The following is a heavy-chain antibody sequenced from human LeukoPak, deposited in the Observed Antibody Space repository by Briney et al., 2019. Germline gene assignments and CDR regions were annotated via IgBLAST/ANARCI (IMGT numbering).Heavy chain of an antibody. CDR2: NSSSSSYI. CDR1: GFTFSNYS. J-gene: IGHJ4*02. CDR3: ARSSRHTFDY. V-gene: IGHV3-21*01. D-gene: IGHD6-6*01. Sequence: GGSLRLSCPASGFTFSNYSMNWVRQAPGRGLEGVSSNSSSSSYIYDADSMNGRITISTDNAQNSLYLQMNTLRTDDTTVYCCARSSRHTFDYGGQGTLVTVSS.